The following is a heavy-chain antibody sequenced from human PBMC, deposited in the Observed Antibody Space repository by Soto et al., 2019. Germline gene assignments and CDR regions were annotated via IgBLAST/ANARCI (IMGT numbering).Heavy chain of an antibody. V-gene: IGHV3-23*01. J-gene: IGHJ6*02. CDR1: GFTFSSYA. CDR2: ISGSGGST. CDR3: AKSDDYGDYLMWAPTYYGMDV. Sequence: GGSLRLSCAASGFTFSSYAMSWVRQAPGKGLEWVSAISGSGGSTYYADSVKGRFTISRDNSKNTLYLQMNSLRAEDTAVYYCAKSDDYGDYLMWAPTYYGMDVWGQGTTVTVS. D-gene: IGHD4-17*01.